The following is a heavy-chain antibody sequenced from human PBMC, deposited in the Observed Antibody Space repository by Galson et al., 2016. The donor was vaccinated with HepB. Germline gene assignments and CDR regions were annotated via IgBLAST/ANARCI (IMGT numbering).Heavy chain of an antibody. D-gene: IGHD3-16*01. Sequence: SLRLSCAASGITFSSHAMSWVRQAPGKGLEWVSGISGSGGSTSYADSVKGRFTISRDNSENTLHLQMNFLRAEDTAIYYCAHLTYGGLDYWGQGTLVTVSS. J-gene: IGHJ4*02. CDR2: ISGSGGST. V-gene: IGHV3-23*01. CDR1: GITFSSHA. CDR3: AHLTYGGLDY.